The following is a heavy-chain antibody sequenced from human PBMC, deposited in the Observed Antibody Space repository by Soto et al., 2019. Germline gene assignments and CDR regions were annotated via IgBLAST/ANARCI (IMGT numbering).Heavy chain of an antibody. Sequence: ASVKVSCKASGYTFTSYAMHWVRQAPGQRLEWMGWINAGNGNTKYSQKFQGRVTITRDTSASTAYMELSSLRSEDTAVYYCARDLADESFTIFGVVENTWFDPWGQGTLVTVSS. CDR1: GYTFTSYA. D-gene: IGHD3-3*01. V-gene: IGHV1-3*01. J-gene: IGHJ5*02. CDR2: INAGNGNT. CDR3: ARDLADESFTIFGVVENTWFDP.